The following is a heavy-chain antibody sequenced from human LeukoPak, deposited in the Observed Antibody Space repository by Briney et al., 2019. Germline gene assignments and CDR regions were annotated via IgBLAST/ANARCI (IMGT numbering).Heavy chain of an antibody. CDR1: GGSFSSYA. V-gene: IGHV1-69*05. J-gene: IGHJ6*03. CDR2: IIPIFGTA. D-gene: IGHD2-2*01. CDR3: ARDREDIVVVPAAKGGYYYYYMDV. Sequence: SVKVSCKSSGGSFSSYAISWVRQAPGQGLEWMGGIIPIFGTANYAQKFQGRVTITTDESTNTAYMELGGLRSEDTAVYYCARDREDIVVVPAAKGGYYYYYMDVWGKGTTVTVSS.